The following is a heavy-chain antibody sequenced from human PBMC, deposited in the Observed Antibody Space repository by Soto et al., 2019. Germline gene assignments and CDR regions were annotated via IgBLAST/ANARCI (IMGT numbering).Heavy chain of an antibody. D-gene: IGHD3-10*01. Sequence: QVQLVESGGGVVQPGRSLRLSCAASEFTFSNYGMHWVRQAPGKGLEWVAVILNDGSNRYHADSVKDRFTISRDTSKNTLYLQMNSLRAEDTAVYYCARDDGYSGKGMDVWGQGTTVTVS. CDR3: ARDDGYSGKGMDV. J-gene: IGHJ6*02. CDR2: ILNDGSNR. CDR1: EFTFSNYG. V-gene: IGHV3-33*01.